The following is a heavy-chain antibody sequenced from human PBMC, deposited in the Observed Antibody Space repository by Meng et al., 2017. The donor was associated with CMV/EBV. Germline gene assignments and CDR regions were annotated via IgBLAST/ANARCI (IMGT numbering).Heavy chain of an antibody. V-gene: IGHV3-11*01. J-gene: IGHJ4*02. Sequence: GESLKISCAASRFTFSDYYMSWMRQAPGEGLGWVSYISSSGSTMYYADSVKGRFTISRDNAKNSLYLQMNSLRAEDTAVYYCARDTHRNSHTPVDYWGQGTLVTVSS. CDR2: ISSSGSTM. CDR3: ARDTHRNSHTPVDY. CDR1: RFTFSDYY. D-gene: IGHD2-2*02.